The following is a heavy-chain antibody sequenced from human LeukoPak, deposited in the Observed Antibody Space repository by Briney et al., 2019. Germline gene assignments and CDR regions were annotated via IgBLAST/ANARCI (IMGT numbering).Heavy chain of an antibody. Sequence: PSETLSLTCTVSGGSISSYYWGWIRQPPGKGLEWIGYIYYSGSTNYNPSLKSRVTISVDTSKNQFSLKLSSVTAADTAVYYCARLSPNTVTIDYWGQGTLVTVSS. CDR1: GGSISSYY. CDR3: ARLSPNTVTIDY. D-gene: IGHD4-17*01. V-gene: IGHV4-59*01. J-gene: IGHJ4*02. CDR2: IYYSGST.